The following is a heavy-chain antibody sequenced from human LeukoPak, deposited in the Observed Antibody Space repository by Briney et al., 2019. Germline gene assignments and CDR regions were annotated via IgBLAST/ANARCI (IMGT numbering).Heavy chain of an antibody. V-gene: IGHV3-72*01. J-gene: IGHJ2*01. Sequence: GGCLRLSRAASGLTFSDHYMDWVRQAPGKGLEWVGRTKNKANSYTTEYAASVKGRFTISRDYSKNSLYLQMNSLKPDDTAVYYCARVRVQRNWYSDLWGGGTLVTASP. CDR2: TKNKANSYTT. CDR1: GLTFSDHY. CDR3: ARVRVQRNWYSDL.